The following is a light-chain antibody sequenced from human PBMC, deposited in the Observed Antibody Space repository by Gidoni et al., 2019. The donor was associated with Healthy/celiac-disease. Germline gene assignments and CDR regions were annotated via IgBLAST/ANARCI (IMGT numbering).Light chain of an antibody. CDR3: QQYDSYPPLT. CDR1: QGISSY. J-gene: IGKJ4*01. Sequence: AIRMTQSPSSFSASTGDGVTITCRASQGISSYLACYQQKPGKAPKLLIYAASTLQSGVPSRFSGSGSGTDFTLTISCLQSEDFATYYCQQYDSYPPLTFGGGTKVEIK. V-gene: IGKV1-8*01. CDR2: AAS.